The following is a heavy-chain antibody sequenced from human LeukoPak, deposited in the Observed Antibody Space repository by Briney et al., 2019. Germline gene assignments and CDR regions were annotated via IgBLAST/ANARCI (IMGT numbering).Heavy chain of an antibody. CDR2: IYYSGST. Sequence: PSQTLSLTCTVSGGSISSGDYYWSWIRQPPGKGLEWIGYIYYSGSTYYNPSLKSRVAISVDTSKNQFSLKLSSVTAADTAVYYCARAGFGGVIVFDYWGRGTLVTVSS. V-gene: IGHV4-30-4*01. D-gene: IGHD3-16*02. CDR1: GGSISSGDYY. J-gene: IGHJ4*02. CDR3: ARAGFGGVIVFDY.